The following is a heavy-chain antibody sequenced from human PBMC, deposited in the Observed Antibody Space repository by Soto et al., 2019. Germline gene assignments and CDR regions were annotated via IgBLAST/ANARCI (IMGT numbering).Heavy chain of an antibody. V-gene: IGHV3-9*01. CDR2: ITWNGGII. CDR1: GFTFDDYA. Sequence: EVQLVESGGGLVQPGRSLRLSCAASGFTFDDYAMHWVRQAPGKGLEWVSGITWNGGIIGYADSVKGRFTISRDNAKNSLYLQMHSLRAEDTALYYCAKGLVEVACRGSGFDYWGQGTLVTVSS. CDR3: AKGLVEVACRGSGFDY. D-gene: IGHD6-19*01. J-gene: IGHJ4*02.